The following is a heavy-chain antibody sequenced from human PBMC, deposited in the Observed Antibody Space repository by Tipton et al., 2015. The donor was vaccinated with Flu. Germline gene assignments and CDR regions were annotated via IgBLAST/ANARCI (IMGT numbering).Heavy chain of an antibody. D-gene: IGHD3-10*02. CDR1: GGSINIYY. CDR2: IYPGESTGEST. J-gene: IGHJ4*02. Sequence: GLVKPSETLSLTCTVSGGSINIYYWSWIRQPAGKGLEWIGRIYPGESTGESTYYNPSFKSRVTISVDTSKNQFFLNLRSLTAADTAVYYCARLSYYDVDLKNFYFDYWGQGALVTVSS. CDR3: ARLSYYDVDLKNFYFDY. V-gene: IGHV4-4*07.